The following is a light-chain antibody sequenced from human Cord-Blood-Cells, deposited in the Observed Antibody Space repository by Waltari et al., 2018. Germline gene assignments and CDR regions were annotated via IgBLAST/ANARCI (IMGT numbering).Light chain of an antibody. J-gene: IGKJ3*01. CDR2: DAS. CDR3: QQYDNLPFT. V-gene: IGKV1-33*01. Sequence: DIQMTQSPSSLSASVGDRVTITCQASQDISNYLNWYQQKPGKAPKLLIYDASNQETGVPSRFSGSGSGTDFTFTISSLQPEDIATYYCQQYDNLPFTFGPGTKVDIK. CDR1: QDISNY.